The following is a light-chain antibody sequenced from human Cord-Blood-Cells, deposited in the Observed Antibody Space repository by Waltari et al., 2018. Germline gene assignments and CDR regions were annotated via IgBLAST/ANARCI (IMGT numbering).Light chain of an antibody. CDR1: SSNIGAGYD. V-gene: IGLV1-40*01. J-gene: IGLJ1*01. CDR2: VNS. Sequence: QSVLTQPPSVSGAPGQRVTISCTGSSSNIGAGYDVHWYQQLPGTAPKLLIYVNSNRPSGVPDRFSGAKAGTSASPAITGLQAEDEADYYCQSYDSSLSGYVFGTGTKVTVL. CDR3: QSYDSSLSGYV.